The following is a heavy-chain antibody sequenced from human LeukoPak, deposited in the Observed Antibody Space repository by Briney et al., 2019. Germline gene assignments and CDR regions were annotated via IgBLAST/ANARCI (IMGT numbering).Heavy chain of an antibody. V-gene: IGHV4-39*07. CDR1: GGSIGSSSYY. CDR2: IYYSGST. J-gene: IGHJ4*02. Sequence: SETLSLTCTVSGGSIGSSSYYWGWIRQPPGKGLEWIGSIYYSGSTYYNPSLKSRVTISVDTSKNQFSLKLSSVTAADTAVYYCADGGVIGGDFDYWGQGTLVTVSS. D-gene: IGHD3-10*01. CDR3: ADGGVIGGDFDY.